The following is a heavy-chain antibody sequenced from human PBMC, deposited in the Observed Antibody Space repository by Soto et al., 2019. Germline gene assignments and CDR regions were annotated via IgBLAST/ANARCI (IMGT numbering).Heavy chain of an antibody. D-gene: IGHD2-8*01. CDR3: ARSSGWRQVGVYNYGLDV. CDR1: GFFLSNNW. Sequence: QVQLVESGGGWVKPGESLRLSCIGSGFFLSNNWMTWIRQAPGKGLEWVSNISASGDYTIYADSLKGRFTISRDNARNSLWLQINSLTAEDTAVYYCARSSGWRQVGVYNYGLDVWGQGTTVIVSS. V-gene: IGHV3-11*06. J-gene: IGHJ6*02. CDR2: ISASGDYT.